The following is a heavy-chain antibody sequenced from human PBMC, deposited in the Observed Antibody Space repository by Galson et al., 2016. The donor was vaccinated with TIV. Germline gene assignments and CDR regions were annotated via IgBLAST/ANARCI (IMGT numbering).Heavy chain of an antibody. V-gene: IGHV2-70*11. Sequence: PALVKPTQTLTLTCTLSGFSLSTAGMSVHWIRQPPGKALKWLARVDWDDDKYYSVSQRTRLTISKDTSKDQVVLKMTNIDPVDSATYYCARVEMVGYSRAPGGYYHAMDAWGQGTTVTVSS. CDR2: VDWDDDK. CDR1: GFSLSTAGMS. CDR3: ARVEMVGYSRAPGGYYHAMDA. J-gene: IGHJ6*02. D-gene: IGHD5-18*01.